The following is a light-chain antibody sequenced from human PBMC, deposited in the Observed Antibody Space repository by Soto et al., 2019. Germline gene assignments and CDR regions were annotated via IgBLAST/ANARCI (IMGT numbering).Light chain of an antibody. CDR2: LGS. CDR3: MQTLQSPRT. J-gene: IGKJ1*01. CDR1: QSLLHSNGYNY. Sequence: DIVMTQSPLSLPVTPGEPASISCRSGQSLLHSNGYNYLDWYLQKPGQSPQLLIYLGSNRASGVPDRFSGSGSGTDFTLKISRVEAEDVGVYYCMQTLQSPRTFCQGTKV. V-gene: IGKV2-28*01.